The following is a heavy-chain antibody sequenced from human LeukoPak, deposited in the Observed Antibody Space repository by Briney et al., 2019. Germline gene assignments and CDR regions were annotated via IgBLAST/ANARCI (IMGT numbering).Heavy chain of an antibody. CDR2: ISGSGGST. D-gene: IGHD2-2*01. V-gene: IGHV3-23*01. Sequence: GGSLRLSCAASGFTFSSYAMSWVRQAPGKGLEWVSAISGSGGSTYYADSVKGRFTISRDNSKNTLYLQMNSLRAEDTAVYYCAASLPNIVVVPATKGPFGYWGQGTLVTVSS. CDR3: AASLPNIVVVPATKGPFGY. J-gene: IGHJ4*02. CDR1: GFTFSSYA.